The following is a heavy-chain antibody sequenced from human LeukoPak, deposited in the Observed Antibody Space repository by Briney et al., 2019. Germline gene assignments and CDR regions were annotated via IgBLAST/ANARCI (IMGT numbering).Heavy chain of an antibody. V-gene: IGHV4-31*03. D-gene: IGHD3-9*01. J-gene: IGHJ3*02. Sequence: SGTLSLTCTVSGGSISSGGYYWSWIRQHPGKGLEWIGYIYYSGSAFYNPSLKSRVTISVDTSKNQFSLKLSSVTAADTAVYYCARDHRYYDILTGSLRGGGAFDIWGQGTMVTVSS. CDR2: IYYSGSA. CDR1: GGSISSGGYY. CDR3: ARDHRYYDILTGSLRGGGAFDI.